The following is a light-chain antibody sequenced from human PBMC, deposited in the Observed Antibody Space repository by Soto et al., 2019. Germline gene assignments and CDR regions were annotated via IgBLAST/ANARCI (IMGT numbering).Light chain of an antibody. V-gene: IGLV2-14*01. CDR1: GNDIGAYDY. Sequence: QSALTQPTSVSGSPGQSIAIPCTGNGNDIGAYDYVSWYQQHPGKAPRLLIHGVRNRPPGISSRFSGFKSGLTASLTISGLQAEDEADYYCCLYIGATTYVFGTGTKVTVL. J-gene: IGLJ1*01. CDR3: CLYIGATTYV. CDR2: GVR.